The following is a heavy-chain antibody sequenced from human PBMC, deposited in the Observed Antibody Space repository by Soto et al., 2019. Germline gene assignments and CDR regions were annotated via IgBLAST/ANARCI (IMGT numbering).Heavy chain of an antibody. CDR1: GFILSDCA. D-gene: IGHD7-27*01. CDR2: ISSSSSVI. Sequence: EVQLVESGGGLVQPGGSLRLSCATSGFILSDCAMNWVRQAPGKGLEWVSYISSSSSVIDYADSVKGRFTVSRDNARNSLYLQMSSLRAEDTAVYYCARDLSWGSNWYYYMDGWGKGTTVTVSS. J-gene: IGHJ6*03. V-gene: IGHV3-48*01. CDR3: ARDLSWGSNWYYYMDG.